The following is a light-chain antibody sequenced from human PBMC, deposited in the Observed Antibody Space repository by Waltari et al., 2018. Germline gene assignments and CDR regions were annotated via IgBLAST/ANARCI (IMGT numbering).Light chain of an antibody. CDR2: DVS. CDR3: SSYISSSTLEL. Sequence: QSALTQPASVSGSPGQSITISCTGTSSDVGTYNYVSWSQQQPGKAPKLMIFDVSIRPSGVSNRFSGSKSGNTASLTISGLQAEDEADYYCSSYISSSTLELFGGGTSLTVL. CDR1: SSDVGTYNY. V-gene: IGLV2-14*03. J-gene: IGLJ2*01.